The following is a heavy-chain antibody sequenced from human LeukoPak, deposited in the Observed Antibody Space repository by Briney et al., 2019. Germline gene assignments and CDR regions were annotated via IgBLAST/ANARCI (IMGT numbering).Heavy chain of an antibody. CDR1: GYTFTSYG. Sequence: ASVKASCKASGYTFTSYGISWVRQAPGQGLEWMGWISAYNGNTNYAQNLQGRVTMTTDTSTSTAHMELRSLRSDDTAVYYCARDPTNTSGYRVYHDYWGQGALVTVSS. D-gene: IGHD5/OR15-5a*01. CDR2: ISAYNGNT. V-gene: IGHV1-18*01. CDR3: ARDPTNTSGYRVYHDY. J-gene: IGHJ4*02.